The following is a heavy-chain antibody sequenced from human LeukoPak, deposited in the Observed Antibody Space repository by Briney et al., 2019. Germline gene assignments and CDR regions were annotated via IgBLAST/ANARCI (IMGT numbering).Heavy chain of an antibody. V-gene: IGHV4-38-2*02. J-gene: IGHJ5*02. CDR3: ARESITMVRAYNWFDP. D-gene: IGHD3-10*01. CDR1: GYSISNGYY. Sequence: SETLSLTCTVSGYSISNGYYWGWIRQPPGKGLEWIGEINHSGSTNYNPSLKSRVTISVDTSKNQFSLKLSSVTAADTAVYYCARESITMVRAYNWFDPWGQGTLVTVSS. CDR2: INHSGST.